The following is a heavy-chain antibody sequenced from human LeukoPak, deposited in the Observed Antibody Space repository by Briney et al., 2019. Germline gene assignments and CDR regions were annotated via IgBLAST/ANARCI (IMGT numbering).Heavy chain of an antibody. D-gene: IGHD6-19*01. CDR3: ARDTHSSGFDY. Sequence: GGSLRLSCAASGFTFSSYEMNWVRQAPGKGLEWVSYISSSGSTIYYADSVKGRFTISRDDAKNSLYLQMNSLRAEDTAVYYCARDTHSSGFDYWGQGTLVTVSS. V-gene: IGHV3-48*03. J-gene: IGHJ4*02. CDR1: GFTFSSYE. CDR2: ISSSGSTI.